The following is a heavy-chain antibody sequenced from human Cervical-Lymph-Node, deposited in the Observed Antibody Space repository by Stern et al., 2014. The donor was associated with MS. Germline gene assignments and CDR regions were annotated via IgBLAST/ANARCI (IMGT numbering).Heavy chain of an antibody. V-gene: IGHV4-59*01. J-gene: IGHJ4*02. Sequence: QVKLQESGPGLVRPSETLSLTCLVSGGSISTYYWSWVRQPPGKGLEWIGYIYYSGNTNYNPALKSRVAMSVDTSKNQFSLKLGSVTAADTAVYYCARDDGYSGYDSWGQGTLVTVSS. CDR2: IYYSGNT. CDR3: ARDDGYSGYDS. D-gene: IGHD5-12*01. CDR1: GGSISTYY.